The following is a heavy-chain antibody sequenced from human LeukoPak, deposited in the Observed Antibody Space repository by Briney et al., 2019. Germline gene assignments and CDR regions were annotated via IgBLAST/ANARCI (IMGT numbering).Heavy chain of an antibody. Sequence: SQTLSLTCTVSGGSINSYYWSWIRQPPGKGLEWIGYIYYTGSTNYNPSLKSRVTISVDSSRNQFSLKLSSVTAADTAVYYCVRATAAAIDYWGQGTLVTVSS. D-gene: IGHD6-13*01. V-gene: IGHV4-59*01. J-gene: IGHJ4*02. CDR1: GGSINSYY. CDR3: VRATAAAIDY. CDR2: IYYTGST.